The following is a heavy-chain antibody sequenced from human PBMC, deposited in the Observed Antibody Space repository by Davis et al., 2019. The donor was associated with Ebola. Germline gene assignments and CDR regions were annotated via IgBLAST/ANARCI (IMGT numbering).Heavy chain of an antibody. Sequence: SVKVSCKASGGTFSSYAISWVRQAPGQGLEWMGRIIPILGIANYAQKFQGRVTITADKSTSTAYMELSSLRSEDTAVYYCAADLIAGSPINFDYWGQGTLVTVSS. V-gene: IGHV1-69*04. CDR3: AADLIAGSPINFDY. CDR1: GGTFSSYA. D-gene: IGHD1-26*01. J-gene: IGHJ4*02. CDR2: IIPILGIA.